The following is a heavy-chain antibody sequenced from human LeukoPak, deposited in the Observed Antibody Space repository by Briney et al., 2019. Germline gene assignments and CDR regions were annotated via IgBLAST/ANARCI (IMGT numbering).Heavy chain of an antibody. CDR2: ISSSGSTI. V-gene: IGHV3-11*01. CDR1: GFTFSDYY. Sequence: GGSLRLSCAASGFTFSDYYMSWIRQAPGKGLEWVSYISSSGSTIYYADSVKGRFTISRDNAKNSLYLQMNSLRADDTAVYYCARDQNSGNTSCYANYWGQGTLVTVSS. CDR3: ARDQNSGNTSCYANY. J-gene: IGHJ4*02. D-gene: IGHD2-2*01.